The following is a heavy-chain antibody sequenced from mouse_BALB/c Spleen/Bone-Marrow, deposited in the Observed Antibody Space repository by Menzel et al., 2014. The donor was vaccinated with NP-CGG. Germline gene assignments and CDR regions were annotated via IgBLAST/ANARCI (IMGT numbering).Heavy chain of an antibody. CDR1: GFTFSDYY. Sequence: EVKVVESGGGLVQPGGSLKLSCATSGFTFSDYYMYWVRRTPEKRLEWVAYISNGGGSTYYPDTVKGRFTISRDNAKNTLYLQMSRLKSEDTAMYYCARPLYDGYYVAYWGQGTLVTVSA. CDR2: ISNGGGST. J-gene: IGHJ3*01. V-gene: IGHV5-12*02. D-gene: IGHD2-3*01. CDR3: ARPLYDGYYVAY.